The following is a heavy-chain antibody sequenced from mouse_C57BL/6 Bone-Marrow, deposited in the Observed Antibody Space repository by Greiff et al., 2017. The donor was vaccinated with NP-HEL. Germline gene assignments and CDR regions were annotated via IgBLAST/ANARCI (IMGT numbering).Heavy chain of an antibody. CDR1: GFTFSDYY. CDR2: INYDGSST. V-gene: IGHV5-16*01. D-gene: IGHD1-1*01. J-gene: IGHJ2*01. CDR3: ATHYYGRDYFDY. Sequence: EVQLVESEGGLVQPGSSMKLSCTASGFTFSDYYMAWVRQVPEKGLEWVANINYDGSSTYYLDSLKSRFIISRDTAKNILYLQMSSLKSEDTATYYCATHYYGRDYFDYGGQGTTLTVSS.